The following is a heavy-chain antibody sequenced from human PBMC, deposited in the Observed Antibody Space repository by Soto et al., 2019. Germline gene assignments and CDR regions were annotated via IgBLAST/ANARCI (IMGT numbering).Heavy chain of an antibody. D-gene: IGHD3-10*01. CDR1: GGSVNSGSYY. J-gene: IGHJ4*02. CDR3: AREVYKGITMVRGIDY. CDR2: IYYSGST. V-gene: IGHV4-61*01. Sequence: SETLSLTCTVSGGSVNSGSYYWSWIRQPPGKGLEWIGYIYYSGSTNSNPSLKSRVTISVDTSKNQFFLKLSSVTAADTAVYYCAREVYKGITMVRGIDYWGQGTLVTVSS.